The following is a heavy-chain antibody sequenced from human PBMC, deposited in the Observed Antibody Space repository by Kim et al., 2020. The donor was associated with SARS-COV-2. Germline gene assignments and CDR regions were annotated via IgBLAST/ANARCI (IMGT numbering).Heavy chain of an antibody. V-gene: IGHV4-4*09. D-gene: IGHD5-18*01. CDR3: ARSRGYSYGDLLDY. Sequence: NPSRKSRGTISVDTSKNQFSLKLGSGTAADTAVYYCARSRGYSYGDLLDYWGQGTLVTGSS. J-gene: IGHJ4*02.